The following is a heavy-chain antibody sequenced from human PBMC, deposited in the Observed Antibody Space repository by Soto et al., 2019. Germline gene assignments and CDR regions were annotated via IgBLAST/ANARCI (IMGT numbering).Heavy chain of an antibody. V-gene: IGHV1-69*02. D-gene: IGHD2-15*01. CDR1: GGTFSSYT. CDR3: ARGSSGGNFDY. J-gene: IGHJ4*02. Sequence: QVQLVQSGAEVKKPGSSVKVSCKASGGTFSSYTISWVRQAPGQGLEWMGRIIPILGIANYAQKFQGRVTITADKSTSTAYMEVGSLGSEDTAVFYCARGSSGGNFDYWGQGTLVTVSS. CDR2: IIPILGIA.